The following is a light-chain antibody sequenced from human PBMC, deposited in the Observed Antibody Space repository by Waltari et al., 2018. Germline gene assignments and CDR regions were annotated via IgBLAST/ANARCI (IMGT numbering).Light chain of an antibody. V-gene: IGLV2-14*03. J-gene: IGLJ2*01. CDR2: YVN. CDR3: SSYTSSSTLEV. Sequence: QSALTQPAPVSGSPGQSITISCTGPRRDVGGYNHVSRYQQHPRKAPKLMIYYVNNRPSGVSNLFSGSKSGNTASLTISGLQAEDEADYYCSSYTSSSTLEVFGGGTKLTVL. CDR1: RRDVGGYNH.